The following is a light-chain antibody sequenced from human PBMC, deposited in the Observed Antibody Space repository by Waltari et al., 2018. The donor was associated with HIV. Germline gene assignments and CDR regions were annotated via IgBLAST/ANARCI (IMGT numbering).Light chain of an antibody. CDR1: NIGLHT. V-gene: IGLV1-44*01. Sequence: QSVLTQPPSASGTPGQRVTISCSGSNIGLHTVSWYQHVPGTAPKLLIYTDDQRPFGVPDRFSASKSGTSASLVISGLLSEDEAEYYCAVWDDSLNHVFGTGTKVTVL. J-gene: IGLJ1*01. CDR3: AVWDDSLNHV. CDR2: TDD.